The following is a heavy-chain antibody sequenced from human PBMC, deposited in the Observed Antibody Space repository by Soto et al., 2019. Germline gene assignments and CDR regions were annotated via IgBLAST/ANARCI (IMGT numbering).Heavy chain of an antibody. CDR2: IWYDGSNK. J-gene: IGHJ6*02. D-gene: IGHD3-3*01. CDR1: GFTFSSYG. CDR3: ARDGRSGYNYYYGMDV. Sequence: QVQLVESGGGVVQPGRSLRLSCAASGFTFSSYGMHWVRQAPGKGLEWVAVIWYDGSNKYYADSVKGRFTISRDNSKNTLYLQMNSLRAEDTAVYYCARDGRSGYNYYYGMDVWGQGTTVTVSS. V-gene: IGHV3-33*01.